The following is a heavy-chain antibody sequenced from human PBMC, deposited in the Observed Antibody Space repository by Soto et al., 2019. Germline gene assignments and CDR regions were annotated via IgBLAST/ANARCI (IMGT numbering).Heavy chain of an antibody. V-gene: IGHV1-46*02. CDR3: VRDLGSYDSSGYYSYYFDY. Sequence: ASVKVSCKASGYTLDSYYMRWVRQAPRQRLEWMGIINPSGGSTSYAQKFQGRVTMTRDTSTSTVYMELSSLRSEDTAVYYCVRDLGSYDSSGYYSYYFDYWGQGTLVTVSS. CDR2: INPSGGST. J-gene: IGHJ4*02. CDR1: GYTLDSYY. D-gene: IGHD3-22*01.